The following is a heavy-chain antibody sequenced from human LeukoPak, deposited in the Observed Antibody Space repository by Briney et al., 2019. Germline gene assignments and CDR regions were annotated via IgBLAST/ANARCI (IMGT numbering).Heavy chain of an antibody. Sequence: PGGSLRLSCAASGFTVSLNYMSWVRQAPGKGLEWVSVIYSGGSTYYADSVKGRFTISRDNSKNTLYLQMNSLRAEDTAVFYCARSLKYYGMDVWGQGTTVTVSS. CDR3: ARSLKYYGMDV. CDR2: IYSGGST. CDR1: GFTVSLNY. V-gene: IGHV3-53*01. J-gene: IGHJ6*02.